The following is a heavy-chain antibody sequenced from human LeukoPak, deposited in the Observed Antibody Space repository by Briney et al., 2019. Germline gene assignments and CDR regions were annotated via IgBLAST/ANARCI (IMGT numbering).Heavy chain of an antibody. Sequence: PSETLSLTCNVSGGSISSYYWSWIRQSPGKGLEWIGYMHYTGSSYHNPSLKSRVTISVDTSKNQFSLKLSSVTAADTAVYYCARGRHCSSTSCFFDYWGQGTLVTVSS. CDR3: ARGRHCSSTSCFFDY. CDR2: MHYTGSS. V-gene: IGHV4-59*12. J-gene: IGHJ4*02. D-gene: IGHD2-2*01. CDR1: GGSISSYY.